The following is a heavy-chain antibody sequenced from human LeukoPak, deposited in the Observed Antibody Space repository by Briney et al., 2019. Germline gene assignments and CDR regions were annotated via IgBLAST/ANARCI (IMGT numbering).Heavy chain of an antibody. D-gene: IGHD1-26*01. J-gene: IGHJ4*02. CDR1: GFTFSSYS. V-gene: IGHV3-21*01. CDR3: ARGDSGSYYPDY. CDR2: ISSSSSYI. Sequence: PGGSLRLSCAASGFTFSSYSMNWVRQAPGKGLEWVSSISSSSSYIYYADSVKGRFTISRDNAKNSLYLQMNSLRAEDTAVYYCARGDSGSYYPDYWGQGTLVSVSS.